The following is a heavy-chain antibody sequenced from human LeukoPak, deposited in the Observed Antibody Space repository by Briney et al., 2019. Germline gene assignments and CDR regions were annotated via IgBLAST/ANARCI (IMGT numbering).Heavy chain of an antibody. CDR1: GFTFSSYA. V-gene: IGHV3-30-3*01. CDR2: ISYDGSNK. Sequence: GGSLRLSCAASGFTFSSYAMHWVRQAPGKGLEWVAVISYDGSNKYYADSVKGRFTISRDNSKNTLYLQMNSLRAEDTAVYYCASDGGGSYYLEYLQHWGQGTLVTVSS. D-gene: IGHD1-26*01. CDR3: ASDGGGSYYLEYLQH. J-gene: IGHJ1*01.